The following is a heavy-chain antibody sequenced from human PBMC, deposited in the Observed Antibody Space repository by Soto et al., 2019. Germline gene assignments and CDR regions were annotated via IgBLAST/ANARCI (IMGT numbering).Heavy chain of an antibody. CDR2: IYWDDNN. Sequence: QITLKESGPTLVKPTQTLTLTCTFSGLSLSTNGVGVAWIRQPPGKALEWLALIYWDDNNLYSPSLKSRLTITKDNSKNQVVLTMTNMDPVDTATYYCAHRRVGFGEFDPWGQGTLVTVSS. J-gene: IGHJ5*02. CDR1: GLSLSTNGVG. CDR3: AHRRVGFGEFDP. D-gene: IGHD3-10*01. V-gene: IGHV2-5*02.